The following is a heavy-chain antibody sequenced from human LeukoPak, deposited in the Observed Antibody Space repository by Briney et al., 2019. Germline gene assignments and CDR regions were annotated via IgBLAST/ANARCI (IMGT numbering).Heavy chain of an antibody. J-gene: IGHJ4*02. CDR1: GGSFSGYY. CDR2: INHSGNT. D-gene: IGHD3-10*01. V-gene: IGHV4-34*01. CDR3: ARGRYSQSRFGELLQNYFDY. Sequence: PSETLSLTCAVYGGSFSGYYWSWIRQPPGKGLEWIGEINHSGNTNYNPSLKSRVTISLDTSKNQFSLKLASVTAADTAVYYCARGRYSQSRFGELLQNYFDYWGQGTLVTVSS.